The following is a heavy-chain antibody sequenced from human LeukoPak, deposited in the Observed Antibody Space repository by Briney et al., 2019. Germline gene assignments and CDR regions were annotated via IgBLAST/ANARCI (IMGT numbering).Heavy chain of an antibody. V-gene: IGHV3-53*01. Sequence: GGSLRLSCAASGFTVSSNYMSWVRQAPGKGLEWVSVIYSGGSTYYADSVKGRFTISRDNAENTLYLQMNSLRVEDTAAYYCVRSAFHAGSGNYYDYWGQGTLVTVSS. J-gene: IGHJ4*02. CDR3: VRSAFHAGSGNYYDY. D-gene: IGHD3-22*01. CDR2: IYSGGST. CDR1: GFTVSSNY.